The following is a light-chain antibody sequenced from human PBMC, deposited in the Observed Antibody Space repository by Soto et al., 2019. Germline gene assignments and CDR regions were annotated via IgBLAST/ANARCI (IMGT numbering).Light chain of an antibody. Sequence: TPMTQSPSTLSASVGDRVTITCRASQSVSMWLAWYQQKPGKAPKLLIYDASNLETGVPSRFSGSGSGTEFTLTISSLQPDDFATYYCQHYNSYSEAFGQGTKVDIK. J-gene: IGKJ1*01. V-gene: IGKV1-5*01. CDR1: QSVSMW. CDR2: DAS. CDR3: QHYNSYSEA.